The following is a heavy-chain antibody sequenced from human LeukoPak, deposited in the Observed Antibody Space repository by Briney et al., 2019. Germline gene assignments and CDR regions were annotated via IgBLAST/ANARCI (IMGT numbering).Heavy chain of an antibody. CDR3: ASVLWFGGIFFDY. D-gene: IGHD3-10*01. J-gene: IGHJ4*02. CDR2: IKQDGSEK. Sequence: GESLRLSCAASGFTFKKYWMNWVRQVPGKGLEWVANIKQDGSEKYYVDSVKGRFTISRDNAKNSLYLQMNSLRAEDTAVYYCASVLWFGGIFFDYWGQGTLVTVSS. V-gene: IGHV3-7*01. CDR1: GFTFKKYW.